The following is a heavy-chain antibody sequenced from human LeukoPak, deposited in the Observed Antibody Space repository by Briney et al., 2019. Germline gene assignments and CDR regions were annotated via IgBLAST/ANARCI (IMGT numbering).Heavy chain of an antibody. V-gene: IGHV3-23*01. CDR3: AKGDYYDSSGYPFDY. D-gene: IGHD3-22*01. CDR1: GFTFSSYA. J-gene: IGHJ4*02. CDR2: ISGSGGST. Sequence: PGGSLRLSCAASGFTFSSYAMIWVRQAPGKGLEWVSAISGSGGSTYYADSVKGRFTTSRDNSKNTLYLQMNSLRAEDTAVYYCAKGDYYDSSGYPFDYWGQGTLVTVSS.